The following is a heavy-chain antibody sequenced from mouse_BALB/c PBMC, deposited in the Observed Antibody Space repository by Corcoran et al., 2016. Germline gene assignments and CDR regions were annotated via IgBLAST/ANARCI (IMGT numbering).Heavy chain of an antibody. Sequence: EDQLQQSGPELVKHGASVKISCMASDYSFTDYYMHWVKQSHVQRLEWIGRIQPYSGATTYNQNFKDKATLTVDKSSSTTYMELHSLTSEDSAVYYCGRSCWFAYWGQGTLVTVSA. J-gene: IGHJ3*01. CDR3: GRSCWFAY. CDR1: DYSFTDYY. V-gene: IGHV1-34*02. CDR2: IQPYSGAT.